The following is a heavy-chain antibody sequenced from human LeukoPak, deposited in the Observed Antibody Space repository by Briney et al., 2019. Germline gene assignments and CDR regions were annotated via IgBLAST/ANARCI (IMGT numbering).Heavy chain of an antibody. J-gene: IGHJ1*01. CDR2: INAGNGNT. CDR1: GYTFTSYA. V-gene: IGHV1-3*01. D-gene: IGHD6-13*01. Sequence: PVASVKVSCKASGYTFTSYAMHWVRQAPGQRLEWMGWINAGNGNTKYSQKFQGRVTITRDTSASTAYMELSSLRSEDTAVYYCATDSAEYSSRAPGDFQHWGQGTLVTVSS. CDR3: ATDSAEYSSRAPGDFQH.